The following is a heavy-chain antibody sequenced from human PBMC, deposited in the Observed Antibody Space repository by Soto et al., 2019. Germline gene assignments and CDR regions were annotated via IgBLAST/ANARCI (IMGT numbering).Heavy chain of an antibody. J-gene: IGHJ1*01. CDR2: IYYSVAT. V-gene: IGHV4-39*02. CDR3: ERLAYSGYLQT. Sequence: PSGTLSLTCDVSGDSISTRSYYWGWIRQPPGKGLEWIASIYYSVATYYNPSLQSRVTISVDTSNNRFSLTLSSLTAADTAVYFCERLAYSGYLQTWGQGSLVTASS. D-gene: IGHD1-26*01. CDR1: GDSISTRSYY.